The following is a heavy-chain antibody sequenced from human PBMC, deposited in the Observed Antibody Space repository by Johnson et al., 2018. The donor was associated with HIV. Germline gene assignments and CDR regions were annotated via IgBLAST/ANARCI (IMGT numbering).Heavy chain of an antibody. D-gene: IGHD6-6*01. V-gene: IGHV3-NL1*01. J-gene: IGHJ3*02. CDR1: GFTFSSYW. Sequence: QVQVVESGGGVVQPGRSLRLSCAASGFTFSSYWMHWVRQAPGKGLVWVSGISWNSGSIDYADSVKGRFTISRDNSKNTLYLQMNSLRAEDTAVYYCARDPLTAARWGPMNGGAFDIWGQGTMVTVSS. CDR2: ISWNSGSI. CDR3: ARDPLTAARWGPMNGGAFDI.